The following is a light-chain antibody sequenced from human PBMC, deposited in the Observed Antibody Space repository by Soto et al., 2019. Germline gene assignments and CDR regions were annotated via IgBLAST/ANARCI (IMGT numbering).Light chain of an antibody. Sequence: EIVLTQSPATLSLSPGERATLSCRASQRINNFLAWYQQKTGQAPRLLIYEASNRASGIPARFSGSGSGTDFTLTISSLESEDSAIYYCQQRSNWPFTFGQGTKLEI. CDR3: QQRSNWPFT. CDR2: EAS. J-gene: IGKJ2*01. V-gene: IGKV3-11*01. CDR1: QRINNF.